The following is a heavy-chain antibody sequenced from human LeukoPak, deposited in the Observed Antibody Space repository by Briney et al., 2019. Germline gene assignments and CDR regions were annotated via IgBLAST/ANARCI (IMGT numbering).Heavy chain of an antibody. CDR3: ARGRRGDVVVPDASTFDP. V-gene: IGHV1-18*01. CDR2: IIAHNGNT. J-gene: IGHJ5*02. Sequence: GASVTVSCEASGYTFSNYGTSGVRQAPGQGVEWVGWIIAHNGNTKYAQKVQGRVTMTMDTSTSTPYMELRSLRSDDTAVYYCARGRRGDVVVPDASTFDPWGQGTLVTVSS. D-gene: IGHD2-2*01. CDR1: GYTFSNYG.